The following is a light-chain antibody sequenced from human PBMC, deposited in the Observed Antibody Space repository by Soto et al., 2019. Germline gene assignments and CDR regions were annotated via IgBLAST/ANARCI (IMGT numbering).Light chain of an antibody. CDR3: QHYNSYSEA. V-gene: IGKV1-9*01. CDR1: QGISSY. CDR2: GAS. Sequence: DIQLTQSPSFLSASVGYRVTITCRASQGISSYLAWYQQKKGKAPKLLIYGASTLQSGVPSRFRGSRSGTEFTLTISRLQPDDFETYYCQHYNSYSEAFGQGTKVDI. J-gene: IGKJ1*01.